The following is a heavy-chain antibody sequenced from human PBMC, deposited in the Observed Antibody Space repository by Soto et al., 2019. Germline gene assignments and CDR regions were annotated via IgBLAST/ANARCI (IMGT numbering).Heavy chain of an antibody. D-gene: IGHD3-10*01. CDR2: IHYNGNT. V-gene: IGHV4-59*08. CDR3: ARLSSVRGVVAY. CDR1: GDSISAYS. Sequence: SETLSLTCTVSGDSISAYSWSWVRQPPGKGLEWIGNIHYNGNTKYNPSLKSRVTMSVDTSKNQFSLKLSSVTAADTAVYFCARLSSVRGVVAYWGQGSLVTVSS. J-gene: IGHJ4*02.